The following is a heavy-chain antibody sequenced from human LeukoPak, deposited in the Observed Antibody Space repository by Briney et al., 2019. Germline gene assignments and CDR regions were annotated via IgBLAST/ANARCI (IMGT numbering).Heavy chain of an antibody. CDR3: ARVPVWYSSSWYGDY. V-gene: IGHV3-23*01. J-gene: IGHJ4*02. CDR2: ISGSGSRT. D-gene: IGHD6-13*01. CDR1: AFTFSSYA. Sequence: LPGGSLRLSCTASAFTFSSYAMSWVRQAPGKGLEWVSGISGSGSRTYYADSVKGRFTISRDNSKNTLYLQMNSPRAEDTAVYYCARVPVWYSSSWYGDYWGQGTLVTVSS.